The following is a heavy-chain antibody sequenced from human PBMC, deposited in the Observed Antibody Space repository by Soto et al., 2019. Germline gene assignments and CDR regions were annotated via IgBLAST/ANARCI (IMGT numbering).Heavy chain of an antibody. Sequence: AGGSLRLSCAASGFTFSNYAMGWVRQAPGKGLEWVSLINGGGDTTYYAGSVKGRFTVSRDNSKSIVYLQMNSLRVDDTAVFYCATQDFRRTTGTTWGQGTLVTVSS. D-gene: IGHD1-1*01. J-gene: IGHJ4*02. V-gene: IGHV3-23*01. CDR1: GFTFSNYA. CDR2: INGGGDTT. CDR3: ATQDFRRTTGTT.